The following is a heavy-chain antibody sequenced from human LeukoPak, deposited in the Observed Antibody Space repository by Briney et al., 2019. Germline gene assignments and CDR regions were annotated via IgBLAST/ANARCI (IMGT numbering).Heavy chain of an antibody. CDR2: ISVSDGST. CDR1: GFTFSASS. CDR3: VKDWRDESNCGGDCLQY. D-gene: IGHD2-21*02. J-gene: IGHJ4*02. V-gene: IGHV3-23*01. Sequence: GGSLRLSCVASGFTFSASSMTWVRPAPGKGLDWVSSISVSDGSTYYADSVRGRFTISRDNSKNTLHLHMNSLRAEDTAVYYCVKDWRDESNCGGDCLQYWGQGTLVTVSS.